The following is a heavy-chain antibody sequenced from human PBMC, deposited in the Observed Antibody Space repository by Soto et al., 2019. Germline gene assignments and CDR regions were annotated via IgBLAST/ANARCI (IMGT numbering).Heavy chain of an antibody. V-gene: IGHV1-69*01. D-gene: IGHD2-2*01. Sequence: VQLVQSGAEVRKPGSSVKVSCKASGGDFKNCIIAWVRQAPGHGLEWMGGVIPIFGTPNFVQKFQDRVTIPAGEAPSTTYMELRSVRSEYTVLYYAASVSSCISSSCLYYGMEDWCQGTTVLVSS. CDR1: GGDFKNCI. CDR2: VIPIFGTP. CDR3: ASVSSCISSSCLYYGMED. J-gene: IGHJ6*02.